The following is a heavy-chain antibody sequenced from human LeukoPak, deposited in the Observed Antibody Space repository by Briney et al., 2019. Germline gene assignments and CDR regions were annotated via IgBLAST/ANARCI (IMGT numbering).Heavy chain of an antibody. V-gene: IGHV1-69*05. CDR2: IIPIFGTA. CDR1: GGTFSSYA. CDR3: ARDPLDCSGGSCSDY. J-gene: IGHJ4*02. Sequence: SVKVSCKASGGTFSSYAISWVRHAPGQGLEWRGRIIPIFGTANYAQKFQGRVTITTDESTSTAYMELSSLRSEDTAVYYCARDPLDCSGGSCSDYWGQGTLVTVSS. D-gene: IGHD2-15*01.